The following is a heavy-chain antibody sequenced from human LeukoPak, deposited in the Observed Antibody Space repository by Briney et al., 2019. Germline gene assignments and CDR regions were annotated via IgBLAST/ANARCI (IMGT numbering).Heavy chain of an antibody. D-gene: IGHD3-22*01. V-gene: IGHV3-33*06. CDR1: GFTFSSYG. J-gene: IGHJ4*02. Sequence: PGGSLRLSCAASGFTFSSYGMHWVRQAPGKGLEWVAVIWYDGSNKYYADSVKGRFTISRDNSKNTLYLQMNSLRAEDTAVYYCAKDGDYYDSRGNQGFDYWGQGTLVTVSS. CDR3: AKDGDYYDSRGNQGFDY. CDR2: IWYDGSNK.